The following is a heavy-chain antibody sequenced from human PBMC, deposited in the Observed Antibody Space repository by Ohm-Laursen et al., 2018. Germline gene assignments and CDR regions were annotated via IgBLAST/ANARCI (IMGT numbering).Heavy chain of an antibody. CDR2: INPDASGK. D-gene: IGHD6-19*01. CDR3: AREAAVASIDY. Sequence: SLRLSCAASGFSFTSSWMTWIRQAPGRGLEWVATINPDASGKYYVDSVKGRFTVSRDNAENSLYLQMNSLRAEDTAVYYCAREAAVASIDYWGQGTLVTVSS. V-gene: IGHV3-7*03. CDR1: GFSFTSSW. J-gene: IGHJ4*02.